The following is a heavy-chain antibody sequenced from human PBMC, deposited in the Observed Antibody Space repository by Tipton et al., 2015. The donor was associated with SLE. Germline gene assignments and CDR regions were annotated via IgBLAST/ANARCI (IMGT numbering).Heavy chain of an antibody. CDR1: GFTFSTYA. CDR2: ISYDGTNK. V-gene: IGHV3-30*04. D-gene: IGHD3-10*01. Sequence: RSLRLSCAASGFTFSTYAMHWVRQAPGKGLEWVAVISYDGTNKYYADSVKGRFTISRDNSKNTVYLQMNSLRAEDTAVYHCARRVGSYYGMDVWGQGTTVTVSS. CDR3: ARRVGSYYGMDV. J-gene: IGHJ6*02.